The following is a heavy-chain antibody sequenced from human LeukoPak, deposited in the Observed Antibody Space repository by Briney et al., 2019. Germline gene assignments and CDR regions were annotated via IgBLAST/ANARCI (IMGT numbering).Heavy chain of an antibody. CDR1: GGTFSSYA. J-gene: IGHJ4*02. CDR3: ARATMTTVTVYFDY. Sequence: GASVKVSCKASGGTFSSYAISWVRQAPGQGLEWMGGIIPIIGTANYAQKFQGRVTITADESTSTAYMELSSLRSEDTAVYYCARATMTTVTVYFDYWGQGTLVTVSS. CDR2: IIPIIGTA. D-gene: IGHD4-17*01. V-gene: IGHV1-69*01.